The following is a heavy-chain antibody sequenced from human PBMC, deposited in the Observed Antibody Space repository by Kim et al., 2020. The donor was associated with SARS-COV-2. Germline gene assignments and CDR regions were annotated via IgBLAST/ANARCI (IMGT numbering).Heavy chain of an antibody. CDR1: GGSISSGGYY. J-gene: IGHJ4*02. CDR3: ARTGYDYSNYL. D-gene: IGHD4-4*01. CDR2: IYNSGST. Sequence: TLSLTCTVSGGSISSGGYYWSWIRQHPGKGLEWIGYIYNSGSTYYNPSLKSRVTISVDTSKNQFSLKLSSVTAADTAVYYCARTGYDYSNYLWGQGTLVTVSS. V-gene: IGHV4-31*03.